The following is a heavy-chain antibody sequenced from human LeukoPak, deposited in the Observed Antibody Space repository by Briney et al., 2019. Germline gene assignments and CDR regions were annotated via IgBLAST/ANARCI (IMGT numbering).Heavy chain of an antibody. J-gene: IGHJ3*02. Sequence: SETLSLTCTVSGGSISSGDYYWSWIRQPPGKGLEWIGYIYYSGSTYYNPSLKSRVTISVDTSKNQFSLKLSSVTAADTAVYYCARDIPPWNELLWFGELSQGAFDIWGQGTMVTVSS. V-gene: IGHV4-30-4*01. CDR3: ARDIPPWNELLWFGELSQGAFDI. CDR2: IYYSGST. D-gene: IGHD3-10*01. CDR1: GGSISSGDYY.